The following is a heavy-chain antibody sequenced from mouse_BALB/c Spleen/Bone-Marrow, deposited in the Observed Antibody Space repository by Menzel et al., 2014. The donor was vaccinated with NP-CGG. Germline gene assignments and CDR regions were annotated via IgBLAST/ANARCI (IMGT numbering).Heavy chain of an antibody. Sequence: EVLLVESGGGLVKPGGSLKLSCAASGVTFSSYAMSWVRQTPEKRLEWVATISSGGSYTYYPDSVKGRFTISRDNAKNTLYLQMSSLRSEDTAMYYCARPRFAYWGQGTLVTVSA. CDR2: ISSGGSYT. V-gene: IGHV5-9-3*01. J-gene: IGHJ3*01. CDR1: GVTFSSYA. CDR3: ARPRFAY.